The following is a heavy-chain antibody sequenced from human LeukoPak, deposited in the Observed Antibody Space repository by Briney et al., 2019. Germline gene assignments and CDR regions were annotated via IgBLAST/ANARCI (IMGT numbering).Heavy chain of an antibody. J-gene: IGHJ4*02. Sequence: SETLSLTCTVSGGSISSSSYYWGWIRQPPGKGLEWIGSIYYSGSTNYNPSLKSRVTISLDTSKNQFSLKLSSVTAADTAVYYCARRFSRVGYRYGLRLDYWGQGTLVTVSS. D-gene: IGHD5-18*01. CDR2: IYYSGST. V-gene: IGHV4-39*07. CDR3: ARRFSRVGYRYGLRLDY. CDR1: GGSISSSSYY.